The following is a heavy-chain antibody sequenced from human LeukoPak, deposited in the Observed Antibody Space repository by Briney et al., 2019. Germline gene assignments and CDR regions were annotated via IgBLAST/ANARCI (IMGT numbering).Heavy chain of an antibody. D-gene: IGHD2-2*01. V-gene: IGHV3-30*18. CDR1: GFTFSSYG. J-gene: IGHJ4*02. CDR2: ISYDGSNK. CDR3: AKVGVVVPA. Sequence: GGSLRLSCAASGFTFSSYGMHWVRQAPGKGLEWVAVISYDGSNKYYADSVKGRFTISRDNSKNTLYLQMNSLRAEDTAVYYCAKVGVVVPAWGQGTLVTVSS.